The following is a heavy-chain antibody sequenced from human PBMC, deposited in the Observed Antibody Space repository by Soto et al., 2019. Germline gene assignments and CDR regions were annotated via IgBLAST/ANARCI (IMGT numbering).Heavy chain of an antibody. CDR3: TRINVRNDAFDI. J-gene: IGHJ3*02. CDR1: GGSFSGYY. CDR2: INHSGST. V-gene: IGHV4-34*01. Sequence: QVQLQQWGAGLLKPSETLSLTCAVYGGSFSGYYWNWIRQPPGKGLEWIGKINHSGSTNYNPSLKSRVTISVDTSKNQFSLKLSFVTAADTAVYYCTRINVRNDAFDIWGQGTMVTVSS.